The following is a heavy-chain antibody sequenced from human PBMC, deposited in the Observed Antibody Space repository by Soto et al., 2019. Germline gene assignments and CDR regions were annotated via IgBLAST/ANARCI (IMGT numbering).Heavy chain of an antibody. Sequence: QVQLVESGGGVVQPGRSLRLSCAASGFTFTSYAMHWVRQAPGKGLEWVAVIWYDGSIQFYADSVKARFTISRDNSKNTLYLQMNSLRAGDTAVYYCARYCNGGSCYSEIDYWGQGTLVTVSS. J-gene: IGHJ4*02. CDR1: GFTFTSYA. D-gene: IGHD2-15*01. V-gene: IGHV3-33*01. CDR3: ARYCNGGSCYSEIDY. CDR2: IWYDGSIQ.